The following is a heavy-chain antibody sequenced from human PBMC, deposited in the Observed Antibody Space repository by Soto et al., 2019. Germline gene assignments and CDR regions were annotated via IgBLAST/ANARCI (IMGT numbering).Heavy chain of an antibody. CDR2: ISYDGSNK. D-gene: IGHD3-16*01. CDR3: ARSTTSYVRFDY. J-gene: IGHJ4*02. Sequence: GGSLRLSCAASGFTFSSYAMHWVRQAPGKGLEWVAVISYDGSNKYYADSVKGRFTISRDNSKNTLYLQMNSLRAGDTAVYYCARSTTSYVRFDYWGQGFPVTVSS. CDR1: GFTFSSYA. V-gene: IGHV3-30-3*01.